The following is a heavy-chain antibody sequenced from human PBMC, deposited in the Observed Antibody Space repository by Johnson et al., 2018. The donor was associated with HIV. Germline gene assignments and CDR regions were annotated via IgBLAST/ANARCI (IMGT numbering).Heavy chain of an antibody. V-gene: IGHV3-20*04. CDR3: ARPPPFMGNYGSGSWWAFDI. CDR2: MNWNDGSRT. D-gene: IGHD3-10*01. CDR1: GFTFDDYG. J-gene: IGHJ3*02. Sequence: EVQLVESGGGVVRPGGSLRLSCAASGFTFDDYGMSWVRQAPGKGLEWVYGMNWNDGSRTSYADYVKGRFTISRDKAKNTLYLQMTSLRAEDTALYYCARPPPFMGNYGSGSWWAFDIWGQGTMVTASS.